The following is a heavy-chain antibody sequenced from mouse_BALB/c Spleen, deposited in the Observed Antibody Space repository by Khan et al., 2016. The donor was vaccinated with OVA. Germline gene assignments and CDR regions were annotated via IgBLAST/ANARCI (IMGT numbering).Heavy chain of an antibody. CDR3: ATSYFYGYYFDY. D-gene: IGHD1-1*01. CDR2: ISSDSNTL. Sequence: EVQLQASGGGLVQSGGSRKLSCAASGFTLTSYGMHWIRQAPEKGLEWVAYISSDSNTLYYADTVKGRFTISRDNPKNTLFLQMTSLRSGDTAMYFCATSYFYGYYFDYWGQGTTLTVSS. J-gene: IGHJ2*01. V-gene: IGHV5-17*02. CDR1: GFTLTSYG.